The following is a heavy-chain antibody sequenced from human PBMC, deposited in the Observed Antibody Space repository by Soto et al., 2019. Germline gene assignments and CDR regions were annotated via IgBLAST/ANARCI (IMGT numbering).Heavy chain of an antibody. CDR1: GFTFGSYA. CDR2: ISDGGTKT. D-gene: IGHD1-26*01. Sequence: GGSLILSCAASGFTFGSYAMTWVRQAPGQGLEWVSSISDGGTKTYYADSVKGRFTISRDNSKNTLYLQMNSLRAEDTAVYYCAAMSREYYYYGMDVWGQGTTVTVSS. V-gene: IGHV3-23*01. CDR3: AAMSREYYYYGMDV. J-gene: IGHJ6*02.